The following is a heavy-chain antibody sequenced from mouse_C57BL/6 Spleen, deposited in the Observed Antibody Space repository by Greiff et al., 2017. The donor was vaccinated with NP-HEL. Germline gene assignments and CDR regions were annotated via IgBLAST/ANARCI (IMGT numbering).Heavy chain of an antibody. CDR3: ARGITTVVEGAMDY. CDR1: GYTFTSYW. V-gene: IGHV1-55*01. J-gene: IGHJ4*01. D-gene: IGHD1-1*01. Sequence: QVQLQQPGAELVKPGASVKMSCKASGYTFTSYWITWVKQRPGQGLEWIGDIYPGSGSTNYNEKFKSKATLTVDTSSSTAYMQLSSLTSEDSAVYYCARGITTVVEGAMDYWGQGTSVTVSS. CDR2: IYPGSGST.